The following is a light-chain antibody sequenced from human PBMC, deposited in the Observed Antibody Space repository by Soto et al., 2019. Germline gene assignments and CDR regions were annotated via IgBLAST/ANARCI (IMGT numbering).Light chain of an antibody. V-gene: IGKV3-15*01. J-gene: IGKJ4*01. CDR2: GAS. CDR3: QQYNDWPPELT. CDR1: QSVSSN. Sequence: EIMMTQSPATLSESPGERATLSCWASQSVSSNLAWYQQRPGQAPRLLIYGASTRAAGIPARFSGSGSGTDFTLTISGLQSEDSAVYYCQQYNDWPPELTFGGGTEVEIK.